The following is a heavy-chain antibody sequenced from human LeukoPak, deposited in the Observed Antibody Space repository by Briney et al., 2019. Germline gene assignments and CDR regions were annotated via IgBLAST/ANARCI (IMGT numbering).Heavy chain of an antibody. V-gene: IGHV4-34*01. Sequence: SETLSLTCAVYGGSFSGYYWSWIRQPPGKGLEWIGEINHSGSTNYNPSLKSRVTISVDTSKNQFSLKLSSATAADTAVYYCARSEYGSGSYYKRYNWFDPWGQGTLVTVSS. J-gene: IGHJ5*02. D-gene: IGHD3-10*01. CDR1: GGSFSGYY. CDR2: INHSGST. CDR3: ARSEYGSGSYYKRYNWFDP.